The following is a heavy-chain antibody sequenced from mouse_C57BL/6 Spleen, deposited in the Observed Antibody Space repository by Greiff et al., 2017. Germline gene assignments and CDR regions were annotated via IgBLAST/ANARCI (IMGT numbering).Heavy chain of an antibody. J-gene: IGHJ3*01. CDR1: GYSITSGYD. Sequence: DVQLQESGPGMVKPSQSLSLTCTVTGYSITSGYDWHWIRHFPGNKLEWMGYISYSGSTNYNPSLKSRISITHDTSKNHFFLKLNSVTTEDTATYYCAGEGYDGYYGFFAYWGQGTLVTVSA. CDR3: AGEGYDGYYGFFAY. V-gene: IGHV3-1*01. CDR2: ISYSGST. D-gene: IGHD2-3*01.